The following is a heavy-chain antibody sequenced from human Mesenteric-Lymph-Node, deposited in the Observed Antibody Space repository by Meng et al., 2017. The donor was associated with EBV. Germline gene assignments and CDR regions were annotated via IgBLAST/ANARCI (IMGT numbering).Heavy chain of an antibody. Sequence: QVKSQKWGAGLLKPSETLSLTCAVYGDSFSGYFWSWIRQPLGKGLEWIGEINHSGGTNYNPSLESRVTISVDASKNQFSLKLRSVTAADTAVYYCARGGGVLTPLDYWGQGGLVTVSS. CDR3: ARGGGVLTPLDY. CDR1: GDSFSGYF. CDR2: INHSGGT. J-gene: IGHJ4*02. D-gene: IGHD4-23*01. V-gene: IGHV4-34*02.